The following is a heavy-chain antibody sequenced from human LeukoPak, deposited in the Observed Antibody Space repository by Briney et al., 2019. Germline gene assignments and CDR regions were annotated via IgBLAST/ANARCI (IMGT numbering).Heavy chain of an antibody. J-gene: IGHJ4*02. CDR1: GGSISSSSYY. Sequence: PSETLSLTCTVSGGSISSSSYYWGWIRQPPGKGLEWIGSIYYSGSTYYSPSLKSRVTISVDTSKNQFSLKLSSVTAADTAVYYCARGYCSGGSCYSTYYFDYWGQGTLVTVSS. D-gene: IGHD2-15*01. CDR2: IYYSGST. V-gene: IGHV4-39*01. CDR3: ARGYCSGGSCYSTYYFDY.